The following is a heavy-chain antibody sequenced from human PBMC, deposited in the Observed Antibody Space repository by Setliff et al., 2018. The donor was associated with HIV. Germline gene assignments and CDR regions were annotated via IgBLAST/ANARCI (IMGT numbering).Heavy chain of an antibody. Sequence: ASVKVSCKASGYSFTGYFMHWVRRAPGQGLEWMGWINPNTGRTHYAPNFQGRVTMTRDTSITTAYMELSRLRSDDTAVYYCAKNYFDTSGWSAVDYWGQGILVTVSS. CDR2: INPNTGRT. V-gene: IGHV1-2*02. J-gene: IGHJ4*02. D-gene: IGHD3-22*01. CDR1: GYSFTGYF. CDR3: AKNYFDTSGWSAVDY.